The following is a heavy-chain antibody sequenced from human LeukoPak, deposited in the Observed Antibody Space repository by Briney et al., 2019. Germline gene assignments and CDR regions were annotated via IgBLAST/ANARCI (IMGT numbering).Heavy chain of an antibody. CDR3: AKDMSPSSGFDY. CDR1: GFTFDDYA. J-gene: IGHJ4*02. D-gene: IGHD2-2*01. CDR2: ISWDGGST. V-gene: IGHV3-43D*04. Sequence: GGSLRLSCAASGFTFDDYAMHWVRQAPGKGLEWVSLISWDGGSTYYAASVKGRFTISRDNSKNTLYLQMNSLRAEDTALYYCAKDMSPSSGFDYWGQGTLVTVSS.